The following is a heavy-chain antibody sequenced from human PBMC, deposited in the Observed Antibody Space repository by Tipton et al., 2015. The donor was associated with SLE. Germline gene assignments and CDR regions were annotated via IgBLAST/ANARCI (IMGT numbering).Heavy chain of an antibody. CDR2: TYYRSKWYN. CDR1: GDSVSSNSAA. CDR3: ARGGAAAGNPPPY. D-gene: IGHD6-13*01. J-gene: IGHJ4*02. Sequence: GLVKPSQTLSLTCAISGDSVSSNSAAWNWIRQSPSRGLEWLGRTYYRSKWYNDYAVSVKSRITINPDTSKNQFSLKLSSVTAADTAVYYCARGGAAAGNPPPYWGQGTLVTVSS. V-gene: IGHV6-1*01.